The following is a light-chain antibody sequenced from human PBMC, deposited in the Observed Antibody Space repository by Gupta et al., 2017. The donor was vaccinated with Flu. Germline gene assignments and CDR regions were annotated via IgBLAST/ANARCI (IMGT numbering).Light chain of an antibody. CDR2: KDS. CDR3: YYAAANNRGV. CDR1: VLAKKY. Sequence: SYELTQPSSVSVSPGQTARITCSGDVLAKKYARWFQQKPGQAPVLGSYKDSERPSGIPERFSGSSSGTTVNLNISGAQVEDEADYDCYYAAANNRGVFGGGTKLTVL. J-gene: IGLJ3*02. V-gene: IGLV3-27*01.